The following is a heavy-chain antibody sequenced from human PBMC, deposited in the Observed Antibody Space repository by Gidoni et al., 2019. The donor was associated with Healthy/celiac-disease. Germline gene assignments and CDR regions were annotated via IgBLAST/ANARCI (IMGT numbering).Heavy chain of an antibody. CDR2: ISSSSSYI. D-gene: IGHD1-26*01. CDR1: GFTFSSYS. CDR3: ARDSRSWGGLFDY. Sequence: EVQLVESGGGLVKPGGSLRLSCAASGFTFSSYSMNWVRQAPGKGLEWVSSISSSSSYIYYADSVKCRFTISRDNAKNSLYLQMNSLRAEDTAVYYCARDSRSWGGLFDYWGQGTLVTVSS. J-gene: IGHJ4*02. V-gene: IGHV3-21*01.